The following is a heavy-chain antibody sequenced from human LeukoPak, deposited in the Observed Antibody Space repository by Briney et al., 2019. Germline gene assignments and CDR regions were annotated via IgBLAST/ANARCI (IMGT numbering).Heavy chain of an antibody. CDR2: ISYDGSNK. CDR3: AKGLSYYDFWSGNAIDY. CDR1: GFTFNSYS. D-gene: IGHD3-3*01. J-gene: IGHJ4*02. V-gene: IGHV3-30*18. Sequence: PGTSLRLSCAASGFTFNSYSMHWVRQTPGKGLEWVAVISYDGSNKYYADSVKGRFTISRDNSKNTLYLQMNSLRAEDTAVYYCAKGLSYYDFWSGNAIDYWGQGTLVTVSS.